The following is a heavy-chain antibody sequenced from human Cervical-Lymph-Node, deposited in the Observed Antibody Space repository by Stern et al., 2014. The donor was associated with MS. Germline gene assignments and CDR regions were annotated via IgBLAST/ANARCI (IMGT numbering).Heavy chain of an antibody. J-gene: IGHJ4*02. D-gene: IGHD3-10*01. V-gene: IGHV1-69*01. Sequence: VQLVESGAEVQKPGSSVKVSCKAAGDTFDSYGISWVRQAPGQGLEWMGVLFPFFGTPIYAQKFQGRVTMTADESTTTADMDLTSLSVEDTAVYYCATSTYGLVHWGQGTLVTVSS. CDR3: ATSTYGLVH. CDR1: GDTFDSYG. CDR2: LFPFFGTP.